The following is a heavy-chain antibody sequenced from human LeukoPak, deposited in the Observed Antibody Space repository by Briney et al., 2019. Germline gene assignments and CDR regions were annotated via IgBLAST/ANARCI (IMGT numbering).Heavy chain of an antibody. CDR3: AKMGQGHGRVY. Sequence: PGGSLGLSCAASGFTFSSYGMHWVRQAPGKGLEWVAVISYDGTNKYYADSVKGRFTISRDNPKNTLYLQMNSLRAEDTAVYYCAKMGQGHGRVYWGQGTLVTVSS. J-gene: IGHJ4*02. V-gene: IGHV3-30*18. CDR1: GFTFSSYG. CDR2: ISYDGTNK. D-gene: IGHD1-26*01.